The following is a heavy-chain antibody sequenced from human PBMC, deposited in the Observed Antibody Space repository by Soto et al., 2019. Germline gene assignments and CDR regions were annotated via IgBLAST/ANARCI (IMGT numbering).Heavy chain of an antibody. V-gene: IGHV3-23*01. CDR1: AFTFSSYA. CDR3: EKGERLWFGVFHD. D-gene: IGHD3-10*01. CDR2: ISGSGGRR. J-gene: IGHJ4*02. Sequence: EVQLLESGGGLVQPGGSLRISCAASAFTFSSYAMSWVRQAPGKGLEWVSAISGSGGRRNYADSVKGRFTISRDNSKNTLYLQMNSLRAEDTAVYYCEKGERLWFGVFHDRGQRTLVTVSS.